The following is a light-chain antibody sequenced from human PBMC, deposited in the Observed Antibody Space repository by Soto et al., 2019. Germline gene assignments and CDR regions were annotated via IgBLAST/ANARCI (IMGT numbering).Light chain of an antibody. J-gene: IGLJ3*02. V-gene: IGLV2-14*01. CDR2: EVR. CDR1: SSDVGDYDY. CDR3: SSYTNSNTWV. Sequence: QSALTQPASVSGSPGQSITISCTGTSSDVGDYDYVSWYQQHPGKAPKLMIYEVRNRPSGVSNRFSGSKSGNTASLAISGLQAEDEANYYCSSYTNSNTWVFGGGTKLTGL.